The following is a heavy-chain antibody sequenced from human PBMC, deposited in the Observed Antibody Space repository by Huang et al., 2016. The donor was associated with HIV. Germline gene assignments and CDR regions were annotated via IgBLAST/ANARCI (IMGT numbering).Heavy chain of an antibody. CDR1: GGSFKISG. D-gene: IGHD3-9*01. J-gene: IGHJ6*03. CDR2: THPMLWRA. CDR3: ASGASYEIWTPYYSGWHYSMDV. V-gene: IGHV1-69*13. Sequence: QVHLVQSGAEVKKPGSSVRVSCTASGGSFKISGINCVRQAPGQGLEWLGGTHPMLWRANYEQKMSDMVTIPARESTTTVYMDLASLRPEDTAIYYCASGASYEIWTPYYSGWHYSMDVWGEGTTVTVSS.